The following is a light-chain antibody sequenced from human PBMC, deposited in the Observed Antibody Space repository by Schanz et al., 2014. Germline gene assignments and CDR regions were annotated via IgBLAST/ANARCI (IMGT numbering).Light chain of an antibody. CDR1: QSVSYY. J-gene: IGKJ5*01. V-gene: IGKV3-11*01. CDR3: QQYGDSAGIT. CDR2: DGS. Sequence: EIVLTQSPATLSLSPGERATLSCRANQSVSYYLAWYQQRPGQAPRLLLYDGSNRATGIPARFSGSGSGTDFTLTISRLEPEDFAVYYCQQYGDSAGITFGQGTRLEIK.